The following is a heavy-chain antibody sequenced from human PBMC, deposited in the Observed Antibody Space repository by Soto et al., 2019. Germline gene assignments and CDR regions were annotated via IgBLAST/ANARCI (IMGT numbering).Heavy chain of an antibody. CDR2: IIPIFGTT. D-gene: IGHD3-22*01. V-gene: IGHV1-69*13. Sequence: SVKVSCKASGGTFISYAISWVRQAPGQGLEWMGGIIPIFGTTDYAQKFQGRVTITADESTSTAYMELSSLKYEDTAVYYCAGHSSGVPGYYYGMDVWGQGTTVTVSS. CDR3: AGHSSGVPGYYYGMDV. J-gene: IGHJ6*02. CDR1: GGTFISYA.